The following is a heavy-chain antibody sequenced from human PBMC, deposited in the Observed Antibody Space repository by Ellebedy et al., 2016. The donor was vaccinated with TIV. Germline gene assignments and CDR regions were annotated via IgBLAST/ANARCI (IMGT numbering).Heavy chain of an antibody. CDR1: GYTFTSYD. D-gene: IGHD6-19*01. V-gene: IGHV1-8*01. Sequence: ASVKVSCKASGYTFTSYDINWVRQATGQGLEWMGWMNPNSGNTGYAQKFQGRVTMTRNTSISTAYMELSSLRSEDTAVYYCARDQDSSGWYEAGYWGQGTLVTVSS. CDR2: MNPNSGNT. CDR3: ARDQDSSGWYEAGY. J-gene: IGHJ4*02.